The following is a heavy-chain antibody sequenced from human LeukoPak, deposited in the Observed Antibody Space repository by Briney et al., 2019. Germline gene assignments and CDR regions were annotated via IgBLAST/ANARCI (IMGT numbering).Heavy chain of an antibody. V-gene: IGHV1-3*01. CDR2: INAGNGNT. CDR1: GYTFTSYA. Sequence: ASVKVSCKASGYTFTSYAMHWVRQAPGQRLEWMGWINAGNGNTKYSQKFQGRVTITADESTSTAYMELSSLRSEDTAVYYCASQNYDSSGYYDFSNWFDPWGQGTLVTVSS. D-gene: IGHD3-22*01. CDR3: ASQNYDSSGYYDFSNWFDP. J-gene: IGHJ5*02.